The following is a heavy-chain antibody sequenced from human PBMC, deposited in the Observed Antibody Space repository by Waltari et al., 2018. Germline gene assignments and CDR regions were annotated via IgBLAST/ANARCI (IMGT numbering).Heavy chain of an antibody. D-gene: IGHD6-6*01. V-gene: IGHV4-4*07. J-gene: IGHJ6*03. CDR1: GGSISSYN. CDR3: AREGSSSHDDYYDYMDV. CDR2: IYTSGSI. Sequence: QVQLQESGPGLVKPSETLSLTCTVSGGSISSYNWSWIRQPAGKGLEWIGRIYTSGSINYNPSRKSRGTMAVDTAKNQFSLKLSSVTAADTAVYYCAREGSSSHDDYYDYMDVWGKGTTVTISS.